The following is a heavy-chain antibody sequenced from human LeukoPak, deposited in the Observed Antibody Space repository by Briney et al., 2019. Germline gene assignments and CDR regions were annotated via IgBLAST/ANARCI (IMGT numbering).Heavy chain of an antibody. CDR1: GFTFSSYA. V-gene: IGHV3-23*01. CDR3: AKRLGDY. D-gene: IGHD3-10*01. Sequence: PGGSLRLSCVASGFTFSSYAMSWVRQAPGKGLEWVSTISGSGGTTYYADSVRGQFTISRDDSKNTLYLRMNSLRDEDTAVYYCAKRLGDYWGQGTLVTVSS. J-gene: IGHJ4*02. CDR2: ISGSGGTT.